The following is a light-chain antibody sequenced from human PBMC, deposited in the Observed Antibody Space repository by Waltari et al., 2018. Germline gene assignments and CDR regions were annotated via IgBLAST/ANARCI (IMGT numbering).Light chain of an antibody. J-gene: IGKJ4*01. CDR2: VAS. CDR3: QHYENWPHT. Sequence: EIVMTQSPATLSVSPGERATLSCRASQSVDSHVAWYKQEPGQAPRLLIYVASTRATDIPARFSGGGSGTEFTLTISSLQSEDSGVYYCQHYENWPHTFGGGTKVEIK. V-gene: IGKV3-15*01. CDR1: QSVDSH.